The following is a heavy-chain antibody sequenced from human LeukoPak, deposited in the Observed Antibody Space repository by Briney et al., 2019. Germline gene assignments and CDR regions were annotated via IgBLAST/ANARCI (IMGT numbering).Heavy chain of an antibody. J-gene: IGHJ4*02. D-gene: IGHD3-16*02. CDR1: GFTFSDES. CDR2: ITSSSSYI. CDR3: ARHRTASDY. V-gene: IGHV3-21*01. Sequence: TGGSLRLSCAASGFTFSDESMTWVRQAPGKGLEWVSSITSSSSYIYYADSVKGRFAISRDNAKKSLYLQMNSLRAEDTAVYYCARHRTASDYWGQGTLVTVSS.